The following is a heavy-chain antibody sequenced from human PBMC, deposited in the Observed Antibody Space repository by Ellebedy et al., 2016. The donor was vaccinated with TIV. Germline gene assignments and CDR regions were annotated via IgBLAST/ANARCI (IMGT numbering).Heavy chain of an antibody. CDR2: IYPGDSDT. CDR1: GYSFTSYW. J-gene: IGHJ6*02. V-gene: IGHV5-51*01. CDR3: ARRGSGGSGSYYMGYYYYGMDV. D-gene: IGHD3-10*01. Sequence: GESLKISCKGSGYSFTSYWIGWVRQMPGKGLEWMGIIYPGDSDTRYSPSFQGQVTISADKSISTAYLQWSSLKASDTAMYYCARRGSGGSGSYYMGYYYYGMDVWGQGTTVTVSS.